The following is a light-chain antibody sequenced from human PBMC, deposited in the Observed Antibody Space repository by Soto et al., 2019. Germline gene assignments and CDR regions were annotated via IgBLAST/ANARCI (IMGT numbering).Light chain of an antibody. J-gene: IGLJ1*01. CDR3: SSYTLTYSRGGYV. Sequence: QSVLTQPASVSGSPGQSITISCTGTSSNVGSYNLVSWYQQHPGKVPKLMIYDVTNRPSGVSNRSSGSKSGNTASLTISGLQGEEDADDYGSSYTLTYSRGGYVFGSGTKLTVL. CDR1: SSNVGSYNL. V-gene: IGLV2-14*02. CDR2: DVT.